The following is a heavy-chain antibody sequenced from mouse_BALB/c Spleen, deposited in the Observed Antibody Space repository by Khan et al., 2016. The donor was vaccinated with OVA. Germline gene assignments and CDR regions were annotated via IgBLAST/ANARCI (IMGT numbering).Heavy chain of an antibody. CDR1: GYTFTNYW. CDR2: TYPGNGDT. D-gene: IGHD1-1*01. Sequence: QVQLQQSGAELARPGASVKLSCKASGYTFTNYWMQWVKQRPGQGLEWIGTTYPGNGDTRYTQNFKGKATLTADKSSNTAYMRLSSLASEDSAVYYCARGGITTGYFDYWGLGTTLTVSS. CDR3: ARGGITTGYFDY. V-gene: IGHV1-87*01. J-gene: IGHJ2*01.